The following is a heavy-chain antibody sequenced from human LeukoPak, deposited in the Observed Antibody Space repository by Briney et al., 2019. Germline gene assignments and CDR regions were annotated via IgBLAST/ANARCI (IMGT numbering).Heavy chain of an antibody. J-gene: IGHJ4*02. D-gene: IGHD5-12*01. CDR3: ARENKGGFSFDY. Sequence: GGSLRLSCAASGFTFSSYAMSWVRQAPGKGLEWVSGISGSGGSTYYADSVKGRFTISRGNSKNTLYLQMNSLRAEDTAVYYCARENKGGFSFDYWGQGTLVTVSS. V-gene: IGHV3-23*01. CDR1: GFTFSSYA. CDR2: ISGSGGST.